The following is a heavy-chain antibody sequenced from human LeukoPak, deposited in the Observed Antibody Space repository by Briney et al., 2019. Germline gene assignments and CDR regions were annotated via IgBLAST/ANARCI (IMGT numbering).Heavy chain of an antibody. J-gene: IGHJ6*02. CDR3: AREATIFYDMDV. CDR2: INADGTTT. D-gene: IGHD3-3*01. Sequence: GGSLRLSCAASGFNFSDHWMHWVRQVPGKGLVWVSRINADGTTTKYAGSVKGRFTISRDNAKNTVYLQMNSLRDEDAAVYYCAREATIFYDMDVWGQGTTATVS. V-gene: IGHV3-74*01. CDR1: GFNFSDHW.